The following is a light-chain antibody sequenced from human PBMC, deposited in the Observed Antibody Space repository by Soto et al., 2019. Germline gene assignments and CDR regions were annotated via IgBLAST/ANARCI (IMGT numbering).Light chain of an antibody. CDR3: QQYNSFSGT. CDR1: QSISTW. V-gene: IGKV1-5*03. J-gene: IGKJ1*01. CDR2: KAS. Sequence: DIQMTQSPSTLSASVGDRVTITCRASQSISTWLAWYQQKPGKAPKLLIYKASNLDGGVPSRFSGSGSGTEFTLTISSLQPDDLATYYCQQYNSFSGTFGQGTKLEIK.